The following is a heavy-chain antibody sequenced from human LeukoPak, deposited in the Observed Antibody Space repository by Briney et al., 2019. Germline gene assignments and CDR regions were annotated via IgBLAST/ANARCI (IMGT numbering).Heavy chain of an antibody. D-gene: IGHD3/OR15-3a*01. CDR2: ISGSGGSS. J-gene: IGHJ4*02. V-gene: IGHV3-23*01. CDR1: GFTFSSYA. Sequence: GGSLRLSCAASGFTFSSYAMSWVRQAPGKGVEWVAGISGSGGSSYYADSFNGRFTISRDNSKITLYLQMITLRAEYTAVYYCAKDELPTQIRITIFGLLWGQGTLVTVSS. CDR3: AKDELPTQIRITIFGLL.